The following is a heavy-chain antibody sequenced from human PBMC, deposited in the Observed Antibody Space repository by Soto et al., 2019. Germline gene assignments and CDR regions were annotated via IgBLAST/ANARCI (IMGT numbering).Heavy chain of an antibody. Sequence: TGGSLRLSCAASGFTFTSYAMHWVRQAPGKGLEWVAAISYHGRDEYYADSVKGRFSISRDNSKNTLNLQMNSLRAEGTAVYYCARGRFSTTLYAGFDPWGQGTLVTVSS. CDR2: ISYHGRDE. CDR1: GFTFTSYA. CDR3: ARGRFSTTLYAGFDP. D-gene: IGHD2-2*01. J-gene: IGHJ5*02. V-gene: IGHV3-30*04.